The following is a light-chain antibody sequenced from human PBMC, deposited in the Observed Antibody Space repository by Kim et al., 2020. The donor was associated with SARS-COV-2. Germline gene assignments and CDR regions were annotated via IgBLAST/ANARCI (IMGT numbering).Light chain of an antibody. J-gene: IGKJ4*01. V-gene: IGKV2-30*01. Sequence: PASISCKSSQSPVYSDGNTYLNLFQQRPGQSPRRLIYEVSKKDSGVPDRFSGSGSGTDFTLKISRVEAEDVGVYYCMQGTHWPLTFGGGTKVDIK. CDR3: MQGTHWPLT. CDR2: EVS. CDR1: QSPVYSDGNTY.